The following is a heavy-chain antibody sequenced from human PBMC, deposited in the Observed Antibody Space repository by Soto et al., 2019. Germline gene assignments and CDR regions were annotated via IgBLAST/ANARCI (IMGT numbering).Heavy chain of an antibody. CDR2: ISWNSGTI. J-gene: IGHJ4*02. CDR3: ARRSSGWYFDY. Sequence: GGSLRLSCAASGFMFDNYAMHWVRQAPGKGLEWVSGISWNSGTIGYADSVKGRFTISRDNAKNTLYLQMNSLRAEDTAVYYCARRSSGWYFDYWGQGTLVTVSS. CDR1: GFMFDNYA. V-gene: IGHV3-9*01. D-gene: IGHD6-19*01.